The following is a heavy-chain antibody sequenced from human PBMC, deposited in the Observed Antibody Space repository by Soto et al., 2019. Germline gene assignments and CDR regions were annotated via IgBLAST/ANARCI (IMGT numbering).Heavy chain of an antibody. CDR1: GGSVSGVDYF. V-gene: IGHV4-31*02. Sequence: PSETLSLTCTVSGGSVSGVDYFWSWIRQSPGKGLEWIGYIFYSGSTYYKPSLKSRVAISVDTSKNQFSLKLTSVTAADTAVYYCARALGYCSGGSCYNWFDPWGQGTLVTVSS. J-gene: IGHJ5*02. CDR3: ARALGYCSGGSCYNWFDP. CDR2: IFYSGST. D-gene: IGHD2-15*01.